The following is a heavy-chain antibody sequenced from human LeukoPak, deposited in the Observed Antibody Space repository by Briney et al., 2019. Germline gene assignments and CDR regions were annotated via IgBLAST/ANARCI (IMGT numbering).Heavy chain of an antibody. CDR3: ADLATYYYGSGSYYPEYYFDY. V-gene: IGHV4-39*01. CDR2: IYYSGST. J-gene: IGHJ4*02. Sequence: SETLSLTCTVSGGSISSSSYYWGWIRQPPGKGLEWIGSIYYSGSTYYNPSLKSRVTISVDTSKNQFSLKLSSVTAADTAVYYCADLATYYYGSGSYYPEYYFDYWGQGTLVTVSS. D-gene: IGHD3-10*01. CDR1: GGSISSSSYY.